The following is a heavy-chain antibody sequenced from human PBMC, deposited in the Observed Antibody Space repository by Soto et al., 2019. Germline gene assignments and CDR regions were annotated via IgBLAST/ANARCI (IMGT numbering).Heavy chain of an antibody. J-gene: IGHJ3*02. CDR1: GYTFTSYG. Sequence: QVQLVQSGAEVKKPGASVKVSCKASGYTFTSYGISWVRQAPGQGLEWMGWISAYNGNTNYAQKLQGRVTMTTDTSKSTAYMELRSLRSDETDVYSCARDQVRQKLVLVAFDIWGQGTMVTVSS. CDR2: ISAYNGNT. V-gene: IGHV1-18*04. CDR3: ARDQVRQKLVLVAFDI. D-gene: IGHD6-13*01.